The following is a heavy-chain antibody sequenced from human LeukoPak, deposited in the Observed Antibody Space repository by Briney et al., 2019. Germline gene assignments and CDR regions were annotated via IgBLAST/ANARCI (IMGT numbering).Heavy chain of an antibody. V-gene: IGHV3-7*01. CDR1: GFIFSSYW. CDR3: ARVRGDYYLDY. Sequence: GGSLRLSCAASGFIFSSYWMTWVRQAPGKGLEWVANIKQAGSENSYVDSVKGRFTISRDNAKNSLHLQINSLRAEDTAVYYCARVRGDYYLDYWGQGTLVTVSS. D-gene: IGHD3-16*01. J-gene: IGHJ4*02. CDR2: IKQAGSEN.